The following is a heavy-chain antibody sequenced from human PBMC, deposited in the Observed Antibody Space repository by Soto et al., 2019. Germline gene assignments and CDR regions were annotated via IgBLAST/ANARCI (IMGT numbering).Heavy chain of an antibody. CDR1: GGTFSSYA. CDR2: IIPIFGTA. D-gene: IGHD6-13*01. Sequence: QVQLVQSGAEVKKPGSSVKVSCKASGGTFSSYAISWVRQAPGPGLEWMGGIIPIFGTANYAQKFQGRVTIPADESTSTAYMELSSLRSQDTAVYYCARPSSSTQDYYYYGMDVCGQWTTFTVS. J-gene: IGHJ6*02. V-gene: IGHV1-69*12. CDR3: ARPSSSTQDYYYYGMDV.